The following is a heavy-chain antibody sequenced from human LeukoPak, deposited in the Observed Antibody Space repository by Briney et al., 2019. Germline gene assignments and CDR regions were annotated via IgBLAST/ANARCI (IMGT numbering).Heavy chain of an antibody. V-gene: IGHV1-2*02. D-gene: IGHD6-13*01. Sequence: ASVKVSCKASGYTFTGYYMHWVRQAPGQGLEWMGWINPNSGGTNYAQKFQGRVTMTRDTSISTAYMELSRLRSDDTAVYYCARDNERRQQLVNWFDPWGQGTLVTVSS. CDR2: INPNSGGT. J-gene: IGHJ5*02. CDR1: GYTFTGYY. CDR3: ARDNERRQQLVNWFDP.